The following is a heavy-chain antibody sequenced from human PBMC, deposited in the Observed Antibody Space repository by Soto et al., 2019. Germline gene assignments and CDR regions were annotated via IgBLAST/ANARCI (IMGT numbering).Heavy chain of an antibody. CDR2: IYPGDSDT. V-gene: IGHV5-51*01. CDR3: ARLSYYDSSGYYPDYFDY. Sequence: GESLKISCKASGYDFARHWIGWVRQLPVEGFEWMGIIYPGDSDTRYSPSFQGQVTISADKSISTAYLQWSSLKASDTAMYYCARLSYYDSSGYYPDYFDYWGQGTLVTVSS. D-gene: IGHD3-22*01. CDR1: GYDFARHW. J-gene: IGHJ4*02.